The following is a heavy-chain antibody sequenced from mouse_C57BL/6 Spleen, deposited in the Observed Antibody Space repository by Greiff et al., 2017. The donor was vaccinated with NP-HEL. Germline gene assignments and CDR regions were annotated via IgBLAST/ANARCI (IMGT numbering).Heavy chain of an antibody. J-gene: IGHJ2*01. V-gene: IGHV5-4*01. CDR1: GFTFSSYA. Sequence: EVKLVESGGGLVKPGGSLKLSCAASGFTFSSYAMSWVRQTPEKRLEWVATISDGGSYTYYPDNVKGRFTISRDNAKNNLYLQMSHLKSEDTAMYYCARDGRDYGSPYYFDYWGQGTTLTVSS. CDR2: ISDGGSYT. CDR3: ARDGRDYGSPYYFDY. D-gene: IGHD1-1*01.